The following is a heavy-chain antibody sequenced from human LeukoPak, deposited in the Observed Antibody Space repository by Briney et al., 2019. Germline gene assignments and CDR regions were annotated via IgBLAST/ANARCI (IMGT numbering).Heavy chain of an antibody. CDR3: ARADDFWSGYYLHYFDY. Sequence: GGSLRLSCAASGFSFSDAWMNWVRQAPGKGLEWVSSISSSSSYIYYADSVKGRFTISRDNAKNSLYLQMNSLRAEDTAVYYCARADDFWSGYYLHYFDYWGQGTLVTVSS. D-gene: IGHD3-3*01. J-gene: IGHJ4*02. CDR1: GFSFSDAW. CDR2: ISSSSSYI. V-gene: IGHV3-21*01.